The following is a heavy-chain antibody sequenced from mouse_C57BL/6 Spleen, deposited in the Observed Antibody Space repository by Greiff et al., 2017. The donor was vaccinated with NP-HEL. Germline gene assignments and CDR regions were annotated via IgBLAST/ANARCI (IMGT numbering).Heavy chain of an antibody. CDR3: ATYAWDY. CDR1: GFTFSSYG. CDR2: ISSGGSYT. D-gene: IGHD1-1*01. V-gene: IGHV5-6*02. J-gene: IGHJ2*01. Sequence: EVMLVESGGDLVKPGGSLKLSCAASGFTFSSYGMSWVRQTPDKRLEWVATISSGGSYTYYPDSVKGRFTISRDNAKNTLYLQMSSLKSEDTAMYYCATYAWDYWGQGTTLTVSS.